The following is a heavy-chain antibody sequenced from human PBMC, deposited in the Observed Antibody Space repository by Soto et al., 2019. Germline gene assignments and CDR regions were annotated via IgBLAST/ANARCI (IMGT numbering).Heavy chain of an antibody. CDR3: ARDLNPSNIVATTPGYYGMDV. V-gene: IGHV1-2*04. J-gene: IGHJ6*02. CDR1: GYTFTGYY. CDR2: INPNSGGT. Sequence: GASVKVSCKASGYTFTGYYMHWVRQAPGQGLEWMGWINPNSGGTNYAQKFQGWVTMTRDTSISTAYMELSRLRSDDTAVYYCARDLNPSNIVATTPGYYGMDVWGQGTTVTXSS. D-gene: IGHD5-12*01.